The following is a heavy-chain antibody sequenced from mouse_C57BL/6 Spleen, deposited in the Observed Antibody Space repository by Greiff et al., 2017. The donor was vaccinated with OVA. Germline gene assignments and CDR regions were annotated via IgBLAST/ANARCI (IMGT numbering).Heavy chain of an antibody. Sequence: QVQLKQSGAELVRPGASVKLSCKASGYTFTDYYINWVKQRPGQGLEWIARIYPGSGNTYYNEKFKGKATLTAEKSSSTAYMQLSSLTSEDSAVYFCARSFRSSFFDYWGQGTTLTVSS. CDR3: ARSFRSSFFDY. D-gene: IGHD1-1*01. CDR2: IYPGSGNT. V-gene: IGHV1-76*01. J-gene: IGHJ2*01. CDR1: GYTFTDYY.